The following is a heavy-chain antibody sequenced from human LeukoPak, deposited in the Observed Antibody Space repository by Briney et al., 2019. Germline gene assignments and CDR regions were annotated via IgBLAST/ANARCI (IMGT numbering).Heavy chain of an antibody. Sequence: GASVKVSCKASGYTLTSFGISWVRQAPGQGREWMGWISANNGNTNYAQKLQGRVTMTTDTSTSTAYMELRSLRSDDTAVYYCAREYCSGGRCYGSDYWGQGTLVTVSS. CDR2: ISANNGNT. CDR1: GYTLTSFG. V-gene: IGHV1-18*01. J-gene: IGHJ4*02. D-gene: IGHD2-15*01. CDR3: AREYCSGGRCYGSDY.